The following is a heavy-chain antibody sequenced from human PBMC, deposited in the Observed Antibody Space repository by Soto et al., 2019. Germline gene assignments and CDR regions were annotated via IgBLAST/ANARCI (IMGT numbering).Heavy chain of an antibody. CDR3: AQGYCGGGRCYDLDNWFDS. Sequence: EVQLLESGGGLVQPGGSLRLSCAASGFTFITYAMTWVRQAPGKGPEWVSRIGDSEGETTRYAYSVQGRFTISRDNAKNNLYLQMNCLRVEDTAIYYWAQGYCGGGRCYDLDNWFDSWGQGTRVTVSS. J-gene: IGHJ5*01. V-gene: IGHV3-23*01. CDR2: IGDSEGETT. CDR1: GFTFITYA. D-gene: IGHD2-15*01.